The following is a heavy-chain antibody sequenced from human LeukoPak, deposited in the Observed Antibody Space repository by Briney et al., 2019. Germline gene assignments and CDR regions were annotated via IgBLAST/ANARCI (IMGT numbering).Heavy chain of an antibody. J-gene: IGHJ4*02. V-gene: IGHV3-43*01. Sequence: GGSLRLSCAASGFTFDDYTMHWVRQAPGKGLEWVSLISWDGGSTYYADSVKGRFTTSRDNSKNSLYLQMNSLRTEDTALYYCAKDIVSAGGAYFDYWGQGTLVTVSS. D-gene: IGHD2-21*01. CDR3: AKDIVSAGGAYFDY. CDR2: ISWDGGST. CDR1: GFTFDDYT.